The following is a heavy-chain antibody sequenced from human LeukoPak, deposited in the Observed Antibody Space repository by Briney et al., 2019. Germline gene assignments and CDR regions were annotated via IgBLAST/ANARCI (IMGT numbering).Heavy chain of an antibody. D-gene: IGHD2-15*01. CDR1: GDSITSTDW. J-gene: IGHJ4*02. V-gene: IGHV4-4*02. CDR2: IFHNGNN. CDR3: ARRINSDSGYYFDH. Sequence: PSGTLSLTCGVSGDSITSTDWWAWVRQSPGKGLQWIGDIFHNGNNNYNPSLKSRVTISVDKSKNQFSLNLTSVTAADTAIYFCARRINSDSGYYFDHWGQGALVTVSS.